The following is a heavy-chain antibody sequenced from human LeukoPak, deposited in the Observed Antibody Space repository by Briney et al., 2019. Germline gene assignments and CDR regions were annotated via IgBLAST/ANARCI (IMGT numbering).Heavy chain of an antibody. V-gene: IGHV4-34*01. Sequence: SETLSLTRAVYGGSFSGYYWSWIRQPPGKGLEWIGEINHSGSTNYNPSLKSRVTISVDTSKNQFSLKLSSVTAADTAVYYCARMRITIFGVVISSVVHDYWGQGTLVTVSS. CDR2: INHSGST. CDR3: ARMRITIFGVVISSVVHDY. CDR1: GGSFSGYY. J-gene: IGHJ4*02. D-gene: IGHD3-3*01.